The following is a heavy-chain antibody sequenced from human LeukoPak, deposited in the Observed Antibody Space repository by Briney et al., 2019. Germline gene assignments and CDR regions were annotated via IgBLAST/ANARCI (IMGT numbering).Heavy chain of an antibody. J-gene: IGHJ4*02. Sequence: PGGSLRLSCSASGFTFSSYAMHWVRQAPGKGLEYVSAISGNGGSTYYADSVKGRFTISRDNSMQMSSLRTEDTFVYYCVKGGGSSGWYSYDYWGQGTLVTVSS. D-gene: IGHD6-19*01. CDR2: ISGNGGST. CDR3: VKGGGSSGWYSYDY. V-gene: IGHV3-64D*06. CDR1: GFTFSSYA.